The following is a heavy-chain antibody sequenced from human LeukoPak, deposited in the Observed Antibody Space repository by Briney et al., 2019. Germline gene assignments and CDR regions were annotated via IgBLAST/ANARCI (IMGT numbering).Heavy chain of an antibody. D-gene: IGHD5-24*01. J-gene: IGHJ4*02. CDR2: ISGSVGST. V-gene: IGHV3-23*01. CDR1: GFTFSSYA. Sequence: GGSLRLFCAASGFTFSSYAMSWVRQTPGKGLEWLSTISGSVGSTYYAESVKGRFTISRDNSKNTLYLQMNSLRVEDTAVYYCARDYKYAFDNWGQGTLVTVSS. CDR3: ARDYKYAFDN.